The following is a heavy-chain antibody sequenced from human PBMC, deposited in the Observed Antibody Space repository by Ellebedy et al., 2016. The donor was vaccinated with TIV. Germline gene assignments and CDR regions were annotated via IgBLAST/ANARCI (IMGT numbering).Heavy chain of an antibody. Sequence: ASVKVSCXASGYTFTGYFMHWVRQAPGQGLEWMGWINPNSGGTNYAQKFQGWVTMTRDTSISTAYMELNSLTTDDTAVYYCARSMGPGVAAADFDYWGQGTLVTVSS. D-gene: IGHD6-13*01. V-gene: IGHV1-2*04. J-gene: IGHJ4*02. CDR3: ARSMGPGVAAADFDY. CDR2: INPNSGGT. CDR1: GYTFTGYF.